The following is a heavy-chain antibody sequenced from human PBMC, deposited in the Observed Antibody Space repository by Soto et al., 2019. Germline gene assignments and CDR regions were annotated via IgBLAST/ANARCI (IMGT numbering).Heavy chain of an antibody. J-gene: IGHJ6*02. Sequence: QVQLVESGGGVVQPGRSLRLSCEVSGFSLSSYGIHWVRQAPGKGLEWVAISWYDGGNKYYADSVKGRFTIPRDKSKNTLYLQMDSLRAEDTAVYYCARAGPQFVDYFYYGMDVWGQGTTVTVSS. CDR2: SWYDGGNK. D-gene: IGHD6-6*01. V-gene: IGHV3-33*01. CDR1: GFSLSSYG. CDR3: ARAGPQFVDYFYYGMDV.